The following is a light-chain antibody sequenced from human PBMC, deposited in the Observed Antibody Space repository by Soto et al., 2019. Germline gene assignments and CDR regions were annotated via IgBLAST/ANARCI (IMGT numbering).Light chain of an antibody. Sequence: QSALTQPPSVSGSPGQSVTISCTGTSIDFVTYNRVSWYQQPPGTAPKLLIYSNNQRPSGVPDRFSGSKSGTSASLAISGLQSEDEADYYCAAWDDSLNGRVFGGGTQLTVL. CDR2: SNN. V-gene: IGLV1-44*01. J-gene: IGLJ2*01. CDR1: SIDFVTYNR. CDR3: AAWDDSLNGRV.